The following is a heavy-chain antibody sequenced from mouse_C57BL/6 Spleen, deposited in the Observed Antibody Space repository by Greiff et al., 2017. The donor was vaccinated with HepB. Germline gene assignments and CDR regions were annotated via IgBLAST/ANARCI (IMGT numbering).Heavy chain of an antibody. CDR3: ARSFYDGYYDWYFDV. D-gene: IGHD2-3*01. J-gene: IGHJ1*03. V-gene: IGHV1-85*01. CDR1: GYTFTSYD. Sequence: VNVVESGPELVKPGASVKLSCKASGYTFTSYDINWVKQRPGQGLEWIGWIYPRDGSTKYNEKFKGKATLTVDTSSSTAYMELHSLTSEDSAVYFCARSFYDGYYDWYFDVWGTGTTVTVSS. CDR2: IYPRDGST.